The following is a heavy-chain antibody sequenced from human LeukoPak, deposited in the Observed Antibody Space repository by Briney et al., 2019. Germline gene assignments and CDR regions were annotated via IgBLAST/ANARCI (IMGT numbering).Heavy chain of an antibody. CDR1: GGSFSGYY. CDR3: TRGRYYDSSGYTFLGY. D-gene: IGHD3-22*01. J-gene: IGHJ4*02. CDR2: INHSGST. V-gene: IGHV4-34*01. Sequence: SETLSHTCAVYGGSFSGYYGSWIRQPPGKGLEWIGEINHSGSTNYNPSLKSRVTISVDTSKNQFSLKLSSVTAADTAVYYCTRGRYYDSSGYTFLGYWGQGTLVTVSS.